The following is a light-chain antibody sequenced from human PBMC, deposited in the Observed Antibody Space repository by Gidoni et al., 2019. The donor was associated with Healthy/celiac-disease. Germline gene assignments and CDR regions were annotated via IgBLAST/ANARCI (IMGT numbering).Light chain of an antibody. Sequence: QSALTQPASVSGSPGQSITISCTGTSSDVGGYNYVSWYQQHPGKAPKLMIYEVSNRPSGVSKRFSGSKSGNTASLTISGLQAEDEADYYCSSYTSWHVVFGGGTKLTVL. CDR1: SSDVGGYNY. CDR3: SSYTSWHVV. CDR2: EVS. V-gene: IGLV2-14*01. J-gene: IGLJ2*01.